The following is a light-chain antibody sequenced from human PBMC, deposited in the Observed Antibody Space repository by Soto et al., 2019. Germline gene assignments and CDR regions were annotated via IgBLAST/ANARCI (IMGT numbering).Light chain of an antibody. CDR1: SSDVGRYKY. J-gene: IGLJ2*01. Sequence: QSALTQPPSASGSPGQSVTIFCTGTSSDVGRYKYVSWYQQHPGKAPKLIIYEVNKRPSEVPDRFSGSKSGNTASLTDSGPHAEDEDDYYCSSLTGTTIGVFGGGTQLTVL. CDR2: EVN. V-gene: IGLV2-8*01. CDR3: SSLTGTTIGV.